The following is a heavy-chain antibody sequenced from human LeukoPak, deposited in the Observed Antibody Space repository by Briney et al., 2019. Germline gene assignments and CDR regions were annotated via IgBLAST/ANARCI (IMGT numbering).Heavy chain of an antibody. CDR3: AKDPSSRWYYFDY. Sequence: PGGSLRLSCAASGFTFSSYGMHWVRQAPGRGLEWVAFIRYDGSNKYYADSVKGRFTISRDNSKNTLYLQMNSLRAEDTAVYYCAKDPSSRWYYFDYWGQGTLVTVSS. D-gene: IGHD6-13*01. CDR1: GFTFSSYG. CDR2: IRYDGSNK. J-gene: IGHJ4*02. V-gene: IGHV3-30*02.